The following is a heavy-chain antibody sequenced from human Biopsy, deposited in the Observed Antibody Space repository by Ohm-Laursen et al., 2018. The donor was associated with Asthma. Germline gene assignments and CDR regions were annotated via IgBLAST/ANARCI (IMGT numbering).Heavy chain of an antibody. V-gene: IGHV4-39*01. Sequence: TLSLTCSVSGGSISSGSYYWGWIRRPPGKGLEFIGTIYYSGSTYYTPSLKSRVTLSVDASKNQSSLKLTFLTAADTAVYYCVSPPGYWGQGTRVTVSS. CDR3: VSPPGY. CDR1: GGSISSGSYY. J-gene: IGHJ4*02. CDR2: IYYSGST.